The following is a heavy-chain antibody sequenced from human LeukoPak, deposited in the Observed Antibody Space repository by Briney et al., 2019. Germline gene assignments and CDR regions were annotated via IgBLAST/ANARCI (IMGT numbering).Heavy chain of an antibody. J-gene: IGHJ4*02. CDR3: AREDLGYCSSTSCYYDY. CDR1: GFTLSSYG. Sequence: GRSLRLSCAASGFTLSSYGMHWVRQAPGKGLEWVAVIWYDGSNKYYADSVKGRFTISRDNSKNTLYLQMNSLRAEDTAVYYCAREDLGYCSSTSCYYDYWGQGTLATVSS. D-gene: IGHD2-2*01. CDR2: IWYDGSNK. V-gene: IGHV3-33*01.